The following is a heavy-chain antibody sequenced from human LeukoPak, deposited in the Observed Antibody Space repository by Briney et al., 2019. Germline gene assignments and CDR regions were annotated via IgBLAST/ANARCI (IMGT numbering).Heavy chain of an antibody. CDR2: ISSTSSTL. D-gene: IGHD3-3*01. J-gene: IGHJ4*02. Sequence: GGSLRLSCAASGFTVSSNYMSWVRQAPGRGLQWISYISSTSSTLHYAESVRGRFTISRDNAKNSLYLQMDSLRVEDTAVYFCARDSGVLEWGYWGQGTLVTVSS. CDR3: ARDSGVLEWGY. CDR1: GFTVSSNY. V-gene: IGHV3-48*01.